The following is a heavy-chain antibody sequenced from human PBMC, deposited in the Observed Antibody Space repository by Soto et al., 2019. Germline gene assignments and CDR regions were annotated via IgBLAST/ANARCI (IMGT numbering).Heavy chain of an antibody. J-gene: IGHJ3*02. CDR1: GGSISTSVYY. V-gene: IGHV4-39*01. Sequence: SETLSLTCTVSGGSISTSVYYWGWIRQPPGRGLEWMANIYYSGSAYYNPPLKSRVSTSVDTSKNQFSLKLRSVTAADTAVYYCARQGSRAFDIWGRGTMVTVSS. CDR2: IYYSGSA. D-gene: IGHD2-15*01. CDR3: ARQGSRAFDI.